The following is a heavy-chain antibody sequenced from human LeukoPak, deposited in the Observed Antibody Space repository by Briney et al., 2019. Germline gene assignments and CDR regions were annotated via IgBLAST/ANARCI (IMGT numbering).Heavy chain of an antibody. Sequence: PGGSLSLSCAASGFTVSSNYMSWVRQAPGKGLEWVSVIYSGGSTYYADSVKGRFTISRDNSKNTLYLQMNSLRAEDTAVYYCAQAKGDLLTGYSWYYFDYWGQGTLVTVSS. CDR3: AQAKGDLLTGYSWYYFDY. CDR1: GFTVSSNY. D-gene: IGHD3-9*01. CDR2: IYSGGST. V-gene: IGHV3-53*01. J-gene: IGHJ4*02.